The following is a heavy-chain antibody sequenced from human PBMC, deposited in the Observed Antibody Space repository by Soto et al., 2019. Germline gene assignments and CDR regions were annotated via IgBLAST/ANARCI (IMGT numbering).Heavy chain of an antibody. D-gene: IGHD5-12*01. CDR2: INHSGST. J-gene: IGHJ6*02. CDR3: ARGKWLAYYYDGMDV. V-gene: IGHV4-34*01. Sequence: QVQLQQWGAGLLKPSETLSLTCAVYGGSLSGYYWSWIRQPPGKGLEWIGEINHSGSTNYNPSLKSRVTISVDTSKNQFSLKLSSVTAADTAVYYCARGKWLAYYYDGMDVWGQGTTVTVSS. CDR1: GGSLSGYY.